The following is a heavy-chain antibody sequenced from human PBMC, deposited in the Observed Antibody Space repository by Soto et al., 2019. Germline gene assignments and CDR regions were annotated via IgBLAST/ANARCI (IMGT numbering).Heavy chain of an antibody. V-gene: IGHV1-2*02. CDR3: ARRDRSGSFDY. CDR2: INPKSGLT. CDR1: GYTFTDYY. Sequence: ASVKVSCKASGYTFTDYYIHWVRLAPGQRLDWMGWINPKSGLTSHAQNFRGRVTMTRDTSISTVYMELNRLTSDDRAIYYCARRDRSGSFDYWGQGTQVTVSS. D-gene: IGHD5-12*01. J-gene: IGHJ4*02.